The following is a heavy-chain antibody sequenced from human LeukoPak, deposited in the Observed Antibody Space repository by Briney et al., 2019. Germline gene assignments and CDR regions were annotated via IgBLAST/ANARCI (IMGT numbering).Heavy chain of an antibody. V-gene: IGHV1-18*01. CDR1: GYTFTSYG. Sequence: GASEKVSCKASGYTFTSYGISWVRQAPGQGLEWMGWISAYNGNTNYAQKLQGRVTMTTDTSTSTAYMELRSLRSDDTAVYYCARDLRGSGYPTACAYWGQGTLVTVSS. CDR2: ISAYNGNT. D-gene: IGHD5-12*01. J-gene: IGHJ4*02. CDR3: ARDLRGSGYPTACAY.